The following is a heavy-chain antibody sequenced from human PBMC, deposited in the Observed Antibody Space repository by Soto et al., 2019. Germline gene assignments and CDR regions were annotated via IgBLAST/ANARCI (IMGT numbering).Heavy chain of an antibody. CDR1: GGTFSSYA. D-gene: IGHD3-3*01. CDR3: ARHDRGDYYYYGLGV. V-gene: IGHV1-69*13. J-gene: IGHJ6*02. Sequence: SVKVSCKASGGTFSSYAISWVRQAPGQGLEWMGGVIPIFGTANYAQKFQGRVTITADESTSTAYMELGSLREEDTAVYYCARHDRGDYYYYGLGVWGQGTTVTVSS. CDR2: VIPIFGTA.